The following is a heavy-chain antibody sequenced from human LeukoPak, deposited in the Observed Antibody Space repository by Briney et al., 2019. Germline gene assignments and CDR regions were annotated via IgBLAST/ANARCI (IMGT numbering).Heavy chain of an antibody. CDR3: ARESGGYCSTTSCYKGYFDY. Sequence: PGRSLRLSCAASGFTFDDYAMHWVRQAPGKGLEWVSGISWDSGSIGYADSVKGRFTISRDNAKNSLYLQMNSLRAEDTAVYYCARESGGYCSTTSCYKGYFDYWGQGTLVTVSS. J-gene: IGHJ4*02. V-gene: IGHV3-9*01. CDR1: GFTFDDYA. CDR2: ISWDSGSI. D-gene: IGHD2-2*02.